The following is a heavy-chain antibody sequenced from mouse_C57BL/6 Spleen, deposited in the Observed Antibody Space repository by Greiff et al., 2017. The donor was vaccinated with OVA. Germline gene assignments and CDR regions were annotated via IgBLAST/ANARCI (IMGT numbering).Heavy chain of an antibody. CDR1: GYTFTSYW. V-gene: IGHV1-55*01. Sequence: VQLQQPGAELVKPGASVKLSCKASGYTFTSYWITWVKQRPGQGLEWIGDIYPGSGSTYYNEKFKSKATLTVDTSSSTAYMQLSSLTSEDSAVYYCARSDYGSSYFDYWGQGTTLTVSA. D-gene: IGHD1-1*01. CDR3: ARSDYGSSYFDY. J-gene: IGHJ2*01. CDR2: IYPGSGST.